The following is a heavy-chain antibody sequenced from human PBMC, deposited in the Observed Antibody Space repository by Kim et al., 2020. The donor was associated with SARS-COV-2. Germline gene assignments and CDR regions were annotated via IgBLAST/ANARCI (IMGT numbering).Heavy chain of an antibody. Sequence: GGSLRLSCAASGFTFSSYAMSWVRQAPGKGLEWVSAISGSGGSTDYADSVKGRFTISRDNSKNTLYLQMNSLRAEDTAVYYCAKDWSAAIGSDAFDIWGQGTMVTVSS. D-gene: IGHD2-2*01. CDR3: AKDWSAAIGSDAFDI. J-gene: IGHJ3*02. V-gene: IGHV3-23*01. CDR2: ISGSGGST. CDR1: GFTFSSYA.